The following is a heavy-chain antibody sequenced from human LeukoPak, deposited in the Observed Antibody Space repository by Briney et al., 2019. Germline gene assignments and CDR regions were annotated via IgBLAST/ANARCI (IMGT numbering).Heavy chain of an antibody. CDR2: IYHSGST. D-gene: IGHD6-13*01. V-gene: IGHV4-59*01. CDR3: ATGYSSTWYYFDY. Sequence: SETLSLTRTVSGDSISSYYWSWIRQPPGKGLEWIGYIYHSGSTNYNPSLKSRVTISADTSKDQFSLKLASVTAADTAVYYCATGYSSTWYYFDYWGQGTLVTVSS. J-gene: IGHJ4*02. CDR1: GDSISSYY.